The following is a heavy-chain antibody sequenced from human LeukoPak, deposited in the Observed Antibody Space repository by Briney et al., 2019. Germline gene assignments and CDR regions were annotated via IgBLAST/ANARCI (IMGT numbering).Heavy chain of an antibody. J-gene: IGHJ3*02. D-gene: IGHD3-10*01. V-gene: IGHV6-1*01. CDR1: GDSVSSNSAA. CDR3: ARHVRASGSGSYAFDI. Sequence: SQTLSLTCAISGDSVSSNSAAWNWIRQSPSRGLEWLGRTYYRSKWYNDYAVSVNSRITINPDTSKNQFSLKLNSVTAADTAVYYCARHVRASGSGSYAFDIWGQGSIVTVSS. CDR2: TYYRSKWYN.